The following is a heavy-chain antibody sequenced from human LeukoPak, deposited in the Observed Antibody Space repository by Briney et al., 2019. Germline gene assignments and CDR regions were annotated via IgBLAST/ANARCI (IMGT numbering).Heavy chain of an antibody. V-gene: IGHV3-30*18. Sequence: GGSLRLSCAASGFTFSSYGMHWVRQAPGKGLEWVAVISYDGSNKYYADPVKGRFTISRDNSKNTLYLQMNSLRAEDTAVYYCAKSVAGDAYFDYWGQGTLVTVSS. J-gene: IGHJ4*02. CDR2: ISYDGSNK. D-gene: IGHD6-19*01. CDR3: AKSVAGDAYFDY. CDR1: GFTFSSYG.